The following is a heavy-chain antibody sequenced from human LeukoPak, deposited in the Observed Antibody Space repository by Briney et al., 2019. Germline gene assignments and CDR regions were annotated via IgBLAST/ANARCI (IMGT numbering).Heavy chain of an antibody. CDR2: INPNSGGT. J-gene: IGHJ5*02. CDR3: AREYCSSTSCSIFDP. Sequence: ASVKVSXKASGYTFTGYYMHWVRQAPGQGLEWMGWINPNSGGTNYAQKFQGRVTMTRDTSISTAYMELSRLRSDDTAVYYCAREYCSSTSCSIFDPWGQGTLVTVSS. D-gene: IGHD2-2*01. CDR1: GYTFTGYY. V-gene: IGHV1-2*02.